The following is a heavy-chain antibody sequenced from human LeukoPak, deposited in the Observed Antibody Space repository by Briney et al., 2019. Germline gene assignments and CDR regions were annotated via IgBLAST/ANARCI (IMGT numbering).Heavy chain of an antibody. D-gene: IGHD3-22*01. J-gene: IGHJ4*02. CDR2: IYYSGST. Sequence: SETLSLTCTVSGGSISSYYWSWIRQPPGKGLEWIGYIYYSGSTNYNPSLKSRVTISVDTSKNQFSLKLSSVTAADTAVYYCARVRRYYDSSGYYYVHGVDYWGQGTLVTVSS. CDR3: ARVRRYYDSSGYYYVHGVDY. CDR1: GGSISSYY. V-gene: IGHV4-59*01.